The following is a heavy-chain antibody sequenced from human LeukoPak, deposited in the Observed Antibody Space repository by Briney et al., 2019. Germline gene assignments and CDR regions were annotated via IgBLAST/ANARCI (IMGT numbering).Heavy chain of an antibody. Sequence: SVKVSCKASGGTFSSYAISWGRQAPGQGLEWMGGIIPIFSTATHGQNDQGRATITTDESTSTAYMELSTLRSEDTAVYYCASPKNGSSYGYSWGQGNLVTVSS. V-gene: IGHV1-69*05. J-gene: IGHJ5*02. D-gene: IGHD5-18*01. CDR3: ASPKNGSSYGYS. CDR1: GGTFSSYA. CDR2: IIPIFSTA.